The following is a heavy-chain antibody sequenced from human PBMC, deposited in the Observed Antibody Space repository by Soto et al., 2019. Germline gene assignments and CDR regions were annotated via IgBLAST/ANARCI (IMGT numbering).Heavy chain of an antibody. J-gene: IGHJ4*01. CDR3: ARDSAAGAGIGWDY. V-gene: IGHV1-2*02. CDR2: INPNDDDT. Sequence: ASVKVSCKASAYIFTDYYIHWVRQAPGQGLEWMGWINPNDDDTRYAQKFRGRVTVTMDTSISTAYMDLTRLTSDDTAVYYCARDSAAGAGIGWDYWGQGTMVTVSS. CDR1: AYIFTDYY. D-gene: IGHD6-13*01.